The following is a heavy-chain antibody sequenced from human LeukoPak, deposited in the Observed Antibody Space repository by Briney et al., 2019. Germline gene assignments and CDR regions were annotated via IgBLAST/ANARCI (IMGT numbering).Heavy chain of an antibody. J-gene: IGHJ3*02. V-gene: IGHV3-23*01. CDR3: ARGGYYYGSGSYYHDAFDI. CDR1: GFTFSSYA. CDR2: ISGSGGST. D-gene: IGHD3-10*01. Sequence: GGSLRLSCAASGFTFSSYAMSWVRQAPGKGLEWVSAISGSGGSTYYADSVKGRFTISRDNSKNTLYLQMNSLRAEDTAVYYCARGGYYYGSGSYYHDAFDIWGQGTMVTVSS.